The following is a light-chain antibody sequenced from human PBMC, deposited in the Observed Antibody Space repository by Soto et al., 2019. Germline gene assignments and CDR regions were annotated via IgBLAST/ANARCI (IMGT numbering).Light chain of an antibody. Sequence: DIQMTQSPSSLSASVGDRVTISCRASQGINNDLGWYQQKPGKAPKRLIYEASTLQSGVPSRFSGSGSVTEFTLTISSLQPDDFATYYCLQHNDYPRTFGGGTQVAIK. CDR1: QGINND. V-gene: IGKV1-17*01. CDR3: LQHNDYPRT. J-gene: IGKJ4*01. CDR2: EAS.